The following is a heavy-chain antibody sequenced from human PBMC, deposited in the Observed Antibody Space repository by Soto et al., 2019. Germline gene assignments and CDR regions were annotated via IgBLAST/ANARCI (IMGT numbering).Heavy chain of an antibody. V-gene: IGHV4-59*08. CDR2: IYYSGSI. Sequence: SETLSLTCTVSGGSISSYYWSWIRQPPGKGLEWIGYIYYSGSINYNPSLKSRVTISVDMFKNQFSLKLSSVTAADTAVYYCARLKEGFGEFNNWFDPWGQGALVTVSS. CDR1: GGSISSYY. D-gene: IGHD3-10*01. CDR3: ARLKEGFGEFNNWFDP. J-gene: IGHJ5*02.